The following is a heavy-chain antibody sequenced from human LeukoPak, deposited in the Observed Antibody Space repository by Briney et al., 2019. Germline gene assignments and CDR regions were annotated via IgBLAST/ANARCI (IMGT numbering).Heavy chain of an antibody. CDR3: ARNRRNSMIVVPDY. V-gene: IGHV1-2*02. Sequence: ASVKVSCKASGGTFSSYAISWVRQAPGQGLEWMGWINPNSGGTNYAQKFQGRVTMTRDTSISTAYMELSRLRSDDTAVYYCARNRRNSMIVVPDYWGQGTLVTVSS. D-gene: IGHD3-22*01. CDR2: INPNSGGT. J-gene: IGHJ4*02. CDR1: GGTFSSYA.